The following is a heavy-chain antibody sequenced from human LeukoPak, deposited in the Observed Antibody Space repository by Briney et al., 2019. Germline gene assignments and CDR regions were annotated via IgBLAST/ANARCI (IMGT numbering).Heavy chain of an antibody. J-gene: IGHJ4*02. D-gene: IGHD5-12*01. V-gene: IGHV3-23*01. CDR2: ISGSGGST. Sequence: GGSLRLSXAASGFTFNSYAMSWVRQAPGEGLEWVSAISGSGGSTYYADSVKGRFTISRDNSKNTLYLQMNSLRAEDTAVYYCAKVRGYSGYDFDYWGQGTLVTVSS. CDR1: GFTFNSYA. CDR3: AKVRGYSGYDFDY.